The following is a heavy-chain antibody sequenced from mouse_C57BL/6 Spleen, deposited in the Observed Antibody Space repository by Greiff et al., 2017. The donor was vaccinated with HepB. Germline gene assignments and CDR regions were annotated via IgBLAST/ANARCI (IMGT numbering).Heavy chain of an antibody. V-gene: IGHV1-4*01. Sequence: QVQLQQSGAELARPGASVKMSCKASGYTFTSYTMHWVKQRPGQGLEWIGYINPSSGYTKYNQKFKDKATLTADKSSSTAYMQLSSLTSEDSAVYYCAFYYDYAWFAYLGQGTLVTVSA. CDR1: GYTFTSYT. J-gene: IGHJ3*01. CDR2: INPSSGYT. D-gene: IGHD2-4*01. CDR3: AFYYDYAWFAY.